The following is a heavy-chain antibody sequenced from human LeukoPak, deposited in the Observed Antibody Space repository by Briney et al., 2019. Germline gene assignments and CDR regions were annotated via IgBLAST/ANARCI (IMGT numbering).Heavy chain of an antibody. D-gene: IGHD3-3*01. V-gene: IGHV3-7*01. J-gene: IGHJ3*02. CDR3: ARIYYDFWSGWGEDAFDI. Sequence: PGGSLRLSCAASGFTFSSYGMHWVRQAPGKGLEWVANIKQDGSEKYYVDSVKGRFTISRDNAKNSLYLQMNSLRAEDTAVYYCARIYYDFWSGWGEDAFDIWGQGTMVTVSS. CDR2: IKQDGSEK. CDR1: GFTFSSYG.